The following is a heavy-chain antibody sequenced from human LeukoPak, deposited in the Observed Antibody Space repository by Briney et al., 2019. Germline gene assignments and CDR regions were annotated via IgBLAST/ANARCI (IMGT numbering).Heavy chain of an antibody. CDR1: GGSISSSSSF. Sequence: MPSETLSLTCTVSGGSISSSSSFWAWIRQPPGKGLEWIGSFYYIGSTYYNPSLKSRVTISVDTSKNQLSLKLNSVTAADTAVYYCARSLSLSGNTNWFDPWGQRTLVTVSS. J-gene: IGHJ5*02. CDR3: ARSLSLSGNTNWFDP. CDR2: FYYIGST. D-gene: IGHD1-26*01. V-gene: IGHV4-39*01.